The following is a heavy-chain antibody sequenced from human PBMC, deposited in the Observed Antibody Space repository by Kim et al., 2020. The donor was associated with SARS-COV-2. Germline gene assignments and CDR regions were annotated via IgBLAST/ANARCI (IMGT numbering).Heavy chain of an antibody. J-gene: IGHJ4*02. CDR3: ARGTYGDY. Sequence: GSNTGYADSVKGRFTVSRDNAKNTLYLQMNSLRVEDTAVYYCARGTYGDYWGQGTLVTVSS. CDR2: GSNT. V-gene: IGHV3-74*01. D-gene: IGHD4-17*01.